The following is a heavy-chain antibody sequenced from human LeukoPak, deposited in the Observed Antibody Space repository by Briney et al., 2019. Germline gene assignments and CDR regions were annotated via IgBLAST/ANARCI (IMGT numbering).Heavy chain of an antibody. Sequence: PSETLSLTCAVSGGSISSNNRWSWVRQPPGEGLEWIGDIYHSGSTNYNPSLKSRVTMSVDRSTNQFSLKLTSVTAADTAVYYCARSVLNDHSFASWGQGTLVTVSS. D-gene: IGHD3-10*02. CDR2: IYHSGST. V-gene: IGHV4-4*02. CDR3: ARSVLNDHSFAS. J-gene: IGHJ4*02. CDR1: GGSISSNNR.